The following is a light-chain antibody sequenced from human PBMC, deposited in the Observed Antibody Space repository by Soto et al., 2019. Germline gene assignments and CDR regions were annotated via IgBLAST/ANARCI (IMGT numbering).Light chain of an antibody. J-gene: IGKJ1*01. Sequence: DIQMTQSPSSLSASVGDEVTITCRASQTIMTYLNWYQLKPGKPPRLLIYAASSLQSGVPSRFSGSGSGTDFTLTISSLQPEDFATYSCQQSYSSLLTFGRGTKVEIK. CDR1: QTIMTY. CDR3: QQSYSSLLT. CDR2: AAS. V-gene: IGKV1-39*01.